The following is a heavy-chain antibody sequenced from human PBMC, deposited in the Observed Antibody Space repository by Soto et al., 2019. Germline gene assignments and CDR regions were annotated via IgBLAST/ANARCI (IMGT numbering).Heavy chain of an antibody. J-gene: IGHJ4*02. CDR1: GFTFSNYA. CDR3: AKDLGYGTFGFDY. Sequence: GGSLRLSCAASGFTFSNYALTWVRQTPGKGLGCVSVISGSGGRTYYTDSVKGRFTISRDNSNSTLYLQMNDLRVEDTAVYYCAKDLGYGTFGFDYWGQGTLVTVSS. D-gene: IGHD3-16*01. V-gene: IGHV3-23*01. CDR2: ISGSGGRT.